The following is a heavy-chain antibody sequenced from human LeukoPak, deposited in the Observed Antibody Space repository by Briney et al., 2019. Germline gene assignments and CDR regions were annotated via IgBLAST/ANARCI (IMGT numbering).Heavy chain of an antibody. CDR2: ISWNSGSI. CDR3: ARPGVGFDY. J-gene: IGHJ4*02. D-gene: IGHD1-14*01. V-gene: IGHV3-9*01. Sequence: GGSLRLSCAASGFTFDDYAMHWVRQAPGKGLEWVSGISWNSGSIGYADSVKGRFTISRDNAKNTVYLQMNSLRTEDTAVYYCARPGVGFDYWGQGALVTVSS. CDR1: GFTFDDYA.